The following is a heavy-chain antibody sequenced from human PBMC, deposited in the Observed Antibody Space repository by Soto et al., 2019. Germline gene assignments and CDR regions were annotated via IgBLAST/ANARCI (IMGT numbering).Heavy chain of an antibody. J-gene: IGHJ4*02. CDR2: ISYDGSNK. CDR1: GFTFSTYG. D-gene: IGHD3-16*01. CDR3: AKPSVTPEFDY. Sequence: PGGSLRLSCAASGFTFSTYGMHWVRQAPGKGLEWVAVISYDGSNKYYADSVKGRFTISRDNSKNTLYLQMDSLRAEDTAVYYCAKPSVTPEFDYWGQGTLVTVSS. V-gene: IGHV3-30*18.